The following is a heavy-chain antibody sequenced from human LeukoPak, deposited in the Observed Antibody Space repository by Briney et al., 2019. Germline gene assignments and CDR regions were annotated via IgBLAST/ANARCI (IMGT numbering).Heavy chain of an antibody. CDR1: GYTFTSYG. V-gene: IGHV1-18*01. D-gene: IGHD3-3*01. Sequence: ASVKVSCKASGYTFTSYGISWVRQAPGQGLEWMGWISAYNGNTNYAQKLQGRVTMTTDTSTSTAYMELRSLRSDDTAVYYCAKDGLRFLEWWLDPWGQGTLVTVSS. CDR2: ISAYNGNT. CDR3: AKDGLRFLEWWLDP. J-gene: IGHJ5*02.